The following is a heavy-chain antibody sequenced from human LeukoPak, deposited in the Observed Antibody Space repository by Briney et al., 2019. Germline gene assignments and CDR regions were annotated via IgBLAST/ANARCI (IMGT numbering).Heavy chain of an antibody. J-gene: IGHJ4*02. CDR3: ARDSGYGYNTFPTADY. CDR2: IWYDGSNK. Sequence: GRSLRLSCAASGFIFSSYGMHWVRQAPGKGLEWVAFIWYDGSNKYYADSVKGRFTISRDNSENTLYLQMSSLRAEDTALYYCARDSGYGYNTFPTADYWGQGILVTVSS. V-gene: IGHV3-33*08. CDR1: GFIFSSYG. D-gene: IGHD5-24*01.